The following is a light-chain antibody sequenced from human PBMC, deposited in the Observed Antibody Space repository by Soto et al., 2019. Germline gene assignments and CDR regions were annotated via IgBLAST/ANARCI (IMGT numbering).Light chain of an antibody. CDR3: CSFAGSITFYV. V-gene: IGLV2-23*01. J-gene: IGLJ1*01. CDR2: EDN. CDR1: SSDVGSYNL. Sequence: QSALTQPASLSGSPGQSITISCTGTSSDVGSYNLVSWYQHHPGKAPKLMIYEDNKRPSGVSNRFSGSKSGTTASLTISGLQAEDEADYFCCSFAGSITFYVFGTGTRSPS.